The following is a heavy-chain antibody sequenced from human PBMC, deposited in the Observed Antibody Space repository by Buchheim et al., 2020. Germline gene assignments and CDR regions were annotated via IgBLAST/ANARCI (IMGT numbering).Heavy chain of an antibody. V-gene: IGHV4-34*01. CDR3: ARESPAVVVVAAIAITFDY. J-gene: IGHJ4*02. CDR1: GGSFSGYY. Sequence: QVQLQQWGAGLLKPSETLSLTCAVYGGSFSGYYWSWIRQPPGKGLEWIGEINHSGSTNYNPSLKSRVTISVDTSKNQFSLKLSSVTAADTAVYYCARESPAVVVVAAIAITFDYWGQGTL. D-gene: IGHD2-15*01. CDR2: INHSGST.